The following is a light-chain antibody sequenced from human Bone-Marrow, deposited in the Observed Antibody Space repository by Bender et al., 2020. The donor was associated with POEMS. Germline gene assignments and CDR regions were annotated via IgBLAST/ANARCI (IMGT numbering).Light chain of an antibody. J-gene: IGLJ2*01. CDR1: KLGNKY. Sequence: SYELTQPPSVSVSPGQTATITCSGDKLGNKYACWYQQKPGQPPVLVIFQDNKRPSGFPERFSGSNSGNTATLTISGTQAMDEADYYCQAWDSSAVVFGGGTKLTVL. V-gene: IGLV3-1*01. CDR2: QDN. CDR3: QAWDSSAVV.